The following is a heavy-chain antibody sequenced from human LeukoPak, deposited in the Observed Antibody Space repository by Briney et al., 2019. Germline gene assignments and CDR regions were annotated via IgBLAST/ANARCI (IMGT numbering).Heavy chain of an antibody. J-gene: IGHJ4*02. CDR3: ARVADRYYFDY. CDR1: GYTFTGYY. V-gene: IGHV1-2*02. CDR2: INPNSGDT. Sequence: ASVKVSCKASGYTFTGYYIHWVRQAPGRGLDWMGWINPNSGDTNYAQKFQGRVTLTSDTSISTAYMELTRLTSDDTAVYHCARVADRYYFDYWGQGTLVTVSS.